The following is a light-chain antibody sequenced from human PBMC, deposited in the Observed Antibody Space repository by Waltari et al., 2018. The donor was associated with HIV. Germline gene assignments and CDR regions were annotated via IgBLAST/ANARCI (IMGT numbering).Light chain of an antibody. Sequence: QSALTQPPSASGSPGQSVTISCSGTSSDVGGYNYVSWYQQHPGKAPKLMIYEVTKRPSGVPDRFFGSKSGNTASLIVSGLQAEDEADYYCSSYAGSNNLVFGGGTKLTVL. V-gene: IGLV2-8*01. CDR2: EVT. CDR1: SSDVGGYNY. J-gene: IGLJ3*02. CDR3: SSYAGSNNLV.